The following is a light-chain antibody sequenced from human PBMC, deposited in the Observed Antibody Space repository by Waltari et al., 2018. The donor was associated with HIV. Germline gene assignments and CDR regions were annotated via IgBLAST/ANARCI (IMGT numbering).Light chain of an antibody. CDR1: SSDVGAYNY. J-gene: IGLJ1*01. V-gene: IGLV2-23*02. CDR3: CSYAGSSTYV. Sequence: QSALTQPASVSGSPGQSITISCTGTSSDVGAYNYVSWYQQHPGKAPKLMIDDVTKRPSGVSNRVSGSKSANTASLTISGLQAEDEADYYCCSYAGSSTYVFGSGTKVTVL. CDR2: DVT.